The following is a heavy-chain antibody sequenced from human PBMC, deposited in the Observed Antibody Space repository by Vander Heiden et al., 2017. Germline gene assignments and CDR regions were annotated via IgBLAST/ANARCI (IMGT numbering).Heavy chain of an antibody. Sequence: EVQLVESGGGLIQPGGSLRLSCAASGFTVSSNYMSWVRQAPGKGLEWVSVIYSGGSTYYADSVKGRFTISRDNSKNTLYLQMNSLRAEDTAVYYCARGDGYNNPDFDYWGKGTLVSVSS. V-gene: IGHV3-53*01. CDR2: IYSGGST. J-gene: IGHJ4*02. CDR1: GFTVSSNY. D-gene: IGHD2-21*01. CDR3: ARGDGYNNPDFDY.